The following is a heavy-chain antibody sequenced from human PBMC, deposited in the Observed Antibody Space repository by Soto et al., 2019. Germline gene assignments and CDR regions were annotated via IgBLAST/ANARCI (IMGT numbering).Heavy chain of an antibody. V-gene: IGHV4-59*08. J-gene: IGHJ5*01. CDR1: GGSISSYY. CDR3: ARQRYSSSWFDY. CDR2: IYYSGST. Sequence: SETLSLTCTVSGGSISSYYWSWIRQPPGKGLEWIGYIYYSGSTNYNPSLKSRVTISVDTSKNQFSLKLSSVTAADTAVYYCARQRYSSSWFDYWGQGTLVTVSS. D-gene: IGHD6-13*01.